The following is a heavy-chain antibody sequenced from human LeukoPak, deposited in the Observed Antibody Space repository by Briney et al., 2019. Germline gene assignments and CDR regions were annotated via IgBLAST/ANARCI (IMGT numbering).Heavy chain of an antibody. CDR2: IYSGGST. Sequence: GGSLRLSCAASGFTVSSNYMSWVRQAPGKGLEWVSVIYSGGSTYYADSVKGRFTIPRDNSKNTLYLQMNSLRAEDTAVYYCARDIVVVVAATQYYYYGMDVWGQGTTVTVSS. V-gene: IGHV3-66*01. CDR1: GFTVSSNY. J-gene: IGHJ6*02. CDR3: ARDIVVVVAATQYYYYGMDV. D-gene: IGHD2-15*01.